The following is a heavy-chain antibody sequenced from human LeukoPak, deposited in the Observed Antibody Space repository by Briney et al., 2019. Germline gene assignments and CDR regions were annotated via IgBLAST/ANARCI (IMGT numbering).Heavy chain of an antibody. CDR3: ASLYNYYDSSGYISRYFDL. D-gene: IGHD3-22*01. Sequence: SETLSLTCTVSGGSISSGGYYWSWIRQPPGKGLEWIGYIYHSGSTYYNPSLKSRVTISVDTSKNQFSLRLSSVTAADTAVYYCASLYNYYDSSGYISRYFDLWGRGTLVTVSS. J-gene: IGHJ2*01. CDR1: GGSISSGGYY. V-gene: IGHV4-30-2*01. CDR2: IYHSGST.